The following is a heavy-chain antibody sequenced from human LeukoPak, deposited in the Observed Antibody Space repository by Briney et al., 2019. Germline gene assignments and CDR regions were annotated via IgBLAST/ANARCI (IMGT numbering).Heavy chain of an antibody. Sequence: AASVKVSCKASGGTFSSYAISWVRQAPGQGLEWMGGIIPIFGTANYAQKFQGRVTITADEPTSTAYMELSSLRSEDTAVYYCARDSPEGRAAAPIPNWFDPWGQGTLVTVSS. CDR1: GGTFSSYA. CDR3: ARDSPEGRAAAPIPNWFDP. D-gene: IGHD6-13*01. V-gene: IGHV1-69*13. CDR2: IIPIFGTA. J-gene: IGHJ5*02.